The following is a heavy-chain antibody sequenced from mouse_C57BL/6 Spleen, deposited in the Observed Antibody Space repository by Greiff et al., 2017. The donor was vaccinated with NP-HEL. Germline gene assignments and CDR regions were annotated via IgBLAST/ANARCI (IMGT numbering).Heavy chain of an antibody. V-gene: IGHV2-2*01. J-gene: IGHJ3*01. CDR3: ARKEGYDYDGAWFAY. D-gene: IGHD2-4*01. Sequence: QVQLQQSGPGLVQPSQSLSITCTVSGFSLTSYGVHWVRQSPGKGLEWLGVIWSGGSTDYNAAFISRLSISKDNSKSQVFFKMNSLQADDTAIYYCARKEGYDYDGAWFAYWGQGTLVTVSA. CDR1: GFSLTSYG. CDR2: IWSGGST.